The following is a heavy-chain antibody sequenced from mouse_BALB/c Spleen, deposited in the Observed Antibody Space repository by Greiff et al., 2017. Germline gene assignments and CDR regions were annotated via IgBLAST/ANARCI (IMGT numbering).Heavy chain of an antibody. D-gene: IGHD1-1*01. CDR2: IYPGSGNT. CDR3: ASITTVVAPFDY. Sequence: QVQLQQSGAELARPGASVKLSCKASGYTFTDYYINWVKQRTGQGLEWIGEIYPGSGNTYYNEKFKGKATLTADKSSSTAYMQLSSLTSEDSAVYFCASITTVVAPFDYWGQGTTLTVSS. CDR1: GYTFTDYY. J-gene: IGHJ2*01. V-gene: IGHV1-77*01.